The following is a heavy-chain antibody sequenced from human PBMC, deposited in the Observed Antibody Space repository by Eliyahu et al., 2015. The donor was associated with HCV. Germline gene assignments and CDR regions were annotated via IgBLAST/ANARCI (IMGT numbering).Heavy chain of an antibody. CDR2: IKXXRSEK. CDR3: ARXFAGISQMGYYYYGMDV. CDR1: GFTFSSYW. D-gene: IGHD6-13*01. V-gene: IGHV3-7*03. Sequence: EVQLVESGGGLVQPGGSLRLSCAASGFTFSSYWMSWVRQAPGKGLEWVXNIKXXRSEKYXXDSVKXRFTIXRDNXKNXLYLQMNSLRAEDTAVYYCARXFAGISQMGYYYYGMDVWGQGTTVTVSS. J-gene: IGHJ6*02.